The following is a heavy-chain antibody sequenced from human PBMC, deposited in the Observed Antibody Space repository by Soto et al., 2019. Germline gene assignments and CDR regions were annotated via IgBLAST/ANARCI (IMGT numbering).Heavy chain of an antibody. Sequence: QVQLVQSGAEVKKPGASVKVSCKASGYTFTSYGISWVRQAPGQGREWMGRISAYNGNTNYAQKLQGRVTMTTDTSTSTAYMELRSLRSDDTAVYYCARVVVVAATPLVAFDIWGQGTMVTVSS. D-gene: IGHD2-15*01. V-gene: IGHV1-18*01. J-gene: IGHJ3*02. CDR1: GYTFTSYG. CDR2: ISAYNGNT. CDR3: ARVVVVAATPLVAFDI.